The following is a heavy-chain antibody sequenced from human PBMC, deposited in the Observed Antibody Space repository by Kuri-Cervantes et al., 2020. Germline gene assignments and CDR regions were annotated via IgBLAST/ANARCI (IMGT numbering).Heavy chain of an antibody. CDR2: IYYSGST. J-gene: IGHJ3*02. CDR1: GGSISSSSYY. CDR3: AKVGGSHDAFDI. Sequence: SETLSLTCTVSGGSISSSSYYWGWIRQPPGKGLEWIGSIYYSGSTYYNPSLKSRVTISVDTSKNQFSLKLSSVTAADTAVYYCAKVGGSHDAFDIWGQGTRVTVSS. D-gene: IGHD1-26*01. V-gene: IGHV4-39*01.